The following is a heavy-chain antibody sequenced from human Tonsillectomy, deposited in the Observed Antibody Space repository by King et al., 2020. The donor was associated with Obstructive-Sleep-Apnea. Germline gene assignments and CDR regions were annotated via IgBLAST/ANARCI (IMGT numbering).Heavy chain of an antibody. CDR3: IRRPDY. CDR1: GFTFSNAW. J-gene: IGHJ4*02. CDR2: IKRKIDGETT. V-gene: IGHV3-15*01. Sequence: VQLVESGGGLVKPGGSLRLSCVVSGFTFSNAWMSWVRQAPGKGLEWVGRIKRKIDGETTDYAAPVNGRFTISRDDSKNTLYLQMNSLKTEDTAVYYCIRRPDYWGQGTLVIVSS.